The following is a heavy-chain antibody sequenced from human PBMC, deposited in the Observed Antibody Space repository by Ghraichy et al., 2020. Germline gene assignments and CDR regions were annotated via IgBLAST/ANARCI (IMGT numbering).Heavy chain of an antibody. CDR3: TTEAYYSSWYTWYFDY. Sequence: GGSLRLSCAASGFTFSNAWMSWVRQAPGKGLEWVGRIKSKTGGGTTDYAAPVKGRFTISRDDSKNTLYLQMNSLKTEDTAVYYCTTEAYYSSWYTWYFDYWGQGTLVTVSS. CDR1: GFTFSNAW. V-gene: IGHV3-15*01. J-gene: IGHJ4*02. D-gene: IGHD6-13*01. CDR2: IKSKTGGGTT.